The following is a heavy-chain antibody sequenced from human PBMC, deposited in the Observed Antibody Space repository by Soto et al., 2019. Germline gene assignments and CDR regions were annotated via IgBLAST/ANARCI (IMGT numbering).Heavy chain of an antibody. CDR2: IWYDGRNK. CDR1: GGIFSKLG. Sequence: LRLAWAAAGGIFSKLGMHRIRQGPGKGLEWVAVIWYDGRNKYYADSVKGRFTISRDNSKNTLYLQMNSLRAEDTAVYYCARGLYGDPREYFQYWGQGTLVTVSS. J-gene: IGHJ1*01. D-gene: IGHD4-17*01. CDR3: ARGLYGDPREYFQY. V-gene: IGHV3-33*01.